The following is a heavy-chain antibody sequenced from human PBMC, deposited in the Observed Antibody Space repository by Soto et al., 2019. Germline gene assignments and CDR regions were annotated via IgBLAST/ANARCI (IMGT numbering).Heavy chain of an antibody. CDR1: GFTFSSYA. V-gene: IGHV3-30-3*01. CDR2: ISYDGSNK. Sequence: GGSLRLSCAASGFTFSSYAMHWVRQAPGKGLEWVAVISYDGSNKYYADSVKGRFTISRDNSKNTLYLQMNSLRAEDTAVYYCTKGHMGFYGSGSYFSIWGQGTFVTVSS. D-gene: IGHD3-10*01. J-gene: IGHJ3*02. CDR3: TKGHMGFYGSGSYFSI.